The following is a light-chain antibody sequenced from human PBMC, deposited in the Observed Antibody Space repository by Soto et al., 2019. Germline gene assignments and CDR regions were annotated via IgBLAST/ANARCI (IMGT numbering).Light chain of an antibody. CDR2: DVS. CDR1: SSDVGGYNY. Sequence: QSALTQPASVSGSPGQSITISCTGTSSDVGGYNYVSWYQQHPGKAPKLMIYDVSNRPSGVSNRFSGSKSGNTASLTISGLQAEDEADYYCSSYTSSISDVFGTATKLTVL. J-gene: IGLJ1*01. V-gene: IGLV2-14*01. CDR3: SSYTSSISDV.